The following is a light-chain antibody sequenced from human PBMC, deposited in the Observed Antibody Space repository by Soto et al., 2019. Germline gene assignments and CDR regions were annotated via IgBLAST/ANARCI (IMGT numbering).Light chain of an antibody. CDR3: QQCNNWPYT. Sequence: DIVMTQSPATLSVSPGERATLSCRASQSVSSSLAWYQQKPGQAPRLLIYGASTRATGIPARFSGSGSGTEFTLTISSLQSEDFAVYYCQQCNNWPYTFGQGTKLEIK. CDR1: QSVSSS. V-gene: IGKV3-15*01. CDR2: GAS. J-gene: IGKJ2*01.